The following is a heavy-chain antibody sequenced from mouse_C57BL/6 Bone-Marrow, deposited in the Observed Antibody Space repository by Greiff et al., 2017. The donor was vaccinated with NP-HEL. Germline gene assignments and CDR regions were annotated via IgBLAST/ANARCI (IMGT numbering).Heavy chain of an antibody. CDR1: GYTFTSYW. D-gene: IGHD2-1*01. CDR3: ARGRDGNSYYAMDY. Sequence: QVQLQQPGAELVKPGASVKLSCKASGYTFTSYWMHWVKQRPGRGLEWIGWIDPNSGGTKYNEKFKSKATLTVDKPSSTAYMQLSSLTSEDSAVYYCARGRDGNSYYAMDYWGQGTSVTVSS. V-gene: IGHV1-72*01. CDR2: IDPNSGGT. J-gene: IGHJ4*01.